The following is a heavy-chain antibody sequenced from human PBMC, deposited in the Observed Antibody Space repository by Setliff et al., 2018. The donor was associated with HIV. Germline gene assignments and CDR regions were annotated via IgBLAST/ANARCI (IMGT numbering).Heavy chain of an antibody. D-gene: IGHD3-22*01. V-gene: IGHV1-69*13. J-gene: IGHJ6*03. CDR2: IIPIYGTA. CDR1: GGTFSSFG. CDR3: ATGGYYYYDKSDYYYHIDV. Sequence: ASVKVSCKASGGTFSSFGISWVRQAPGQGLEWMGGIIPIYGTANYAQKFQGRVTITADESSSTAYMELSSLRSEDTAVYYCATGGYYYYDKSDYYYHIDVWGKGTTVTVSS.